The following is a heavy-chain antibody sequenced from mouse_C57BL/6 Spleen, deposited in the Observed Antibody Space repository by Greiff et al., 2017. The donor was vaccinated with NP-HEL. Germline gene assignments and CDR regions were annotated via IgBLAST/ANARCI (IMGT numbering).Heavy chain of an antibody. D-gene: IGHD4-1*01. Sequence: VQLQQSGAELVRPGTSVKVSCKASGYAFTNYLIEWVKQRPGQGLEWIGVINPGSGGTSYNEKFKGKATLTADKSSSTAYMQLSSLTSEDSAVYCCARCPNGDGYAMDYWGQGTSVTVSS. J-gene: IGHJ4*01. CDR2: INPGSGGT. CDR1: GYAFTNYL. CDR3: ARCPNGDGYAMDY. V-gene: IGHV1-54*01.